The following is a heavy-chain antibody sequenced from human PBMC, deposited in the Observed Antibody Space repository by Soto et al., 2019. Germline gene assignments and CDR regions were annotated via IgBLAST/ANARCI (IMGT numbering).Heavy chain of an antibody. CDR3: ASLESTLEGFDY. D-gene: IGHD3-3*01. CDR1: GDSVTSDSYF. CDR2: SYYSGYYSGST. V-gene: IGHV4-61*01. J-gene: IGHJ4*02. Sequence: NPSETLSLTCTVSGDSVTSDSYFWSWIRQPPGKGLEWIGNSYYSGYYSGSTNYNPSLKSRVTISVDTSKNQFSLKLSSVTAADTAVYYCASLESTLEGFDYWGQGTLVTVSS.